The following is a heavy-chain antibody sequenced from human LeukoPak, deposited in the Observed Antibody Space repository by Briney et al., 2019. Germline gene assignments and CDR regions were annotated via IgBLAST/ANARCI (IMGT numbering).Heavy chain of an antibody. CDR3: ARIAVAGYYYYYMDV. CDR2: ISAYNGNT. D-gene: IGHD6-19*01. J-gene: IGHJ6*03. Sequence: ASVKVSCKASGYTFTSYGISWVRQAPGQGREWMGWISAYNGNTNYAQKLQGRVTMTTDTSTSTAYMELRSLRSDDTAVYYCARIAVAGYYYYYMDVWGKGTTVTVSS. V-gene: IGHV1-18*01. CDR1: GYTFTSYG.